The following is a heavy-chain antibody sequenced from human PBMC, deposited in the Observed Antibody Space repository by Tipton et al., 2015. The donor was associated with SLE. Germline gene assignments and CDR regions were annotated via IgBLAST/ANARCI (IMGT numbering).Heavy chain of an antibody. CDR2: VFHTGNT. D-gene: IGHD1-14*01. CDR1: GGSISLTSFN. V-gene: IGHV4-39*07. J-gene: IGHJ3*02. Sequence: LRLSCTVSGGSISLTSFNWGWIRQPPGKGLVWIGCVFHTGNTYYNPSLMSRVTISVDTSKNQFSLKLRSVTAADTAVYYCARPDRMWGQGTMVAVSS. CDR3: ARPDRM.